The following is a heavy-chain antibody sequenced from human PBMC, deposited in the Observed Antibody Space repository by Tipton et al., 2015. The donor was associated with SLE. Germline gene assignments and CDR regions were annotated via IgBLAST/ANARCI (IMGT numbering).Heavy chain of an antibody. D-gene: IGHD6-13*01. CDR3: ARELEGVGSQQLVN. Sequence: TLSLTCTVSGGSISSGSYYWGWIRQPPGKGLEWIGTIYYSGSTYYNPSLKSRVTISVDTSKNQFSLKLSSVTAADTAVYYCARELEGVGSQQLVNWGQGTIVTASS. CDR1: GGSISSGSYY. CDR2: IYYSGST. V-gene: IGHV4-39*07. J-gene: IGHJ4*02.